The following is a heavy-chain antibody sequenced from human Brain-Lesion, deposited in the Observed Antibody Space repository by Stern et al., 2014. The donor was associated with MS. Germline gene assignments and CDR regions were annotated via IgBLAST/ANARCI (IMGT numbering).Heavy chain of an antibody. Sequence: EVQLVESGGGLVQPGGSLRLSCAASGFTVSNYYMSWVRQAPGKGLEWVSIIYTSGKTYYADSLRGRFVISRDKSKSTLYLQMDSLRPEDTAVYYCARDRVTTVTTYYFDSWGQGTRVTVSS. CDR2: IYTSGKT. D-gene: IGHD4-17*01. CDR3: ARDRVTTVTTYYFDS. V-gene: IGHV3-66*02. CDR1: GFTVSNYY. J-gene: IGHJ4*02.